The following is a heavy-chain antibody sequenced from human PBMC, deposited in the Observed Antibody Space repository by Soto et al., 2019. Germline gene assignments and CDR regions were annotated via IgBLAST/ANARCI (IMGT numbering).Heavy chain of an antibody. V-gene: IGHV3-23*01. CDR2: ISDSGGST. J-gene: IGHJ5*02. CDR1: GFTFSSYG. CDR3: GGISVGS. D-gene: IGHD6-19*01. Sequence: EVQLLESGGGLVQPGGSLRLSCAASGFTFSSYGLNWVRQAPGKGLEWVSVISDSGGSTYYADSVKGRFTISRDNSKNTLSLQMSSLRAADAAVYYCGGISVGSWGQGTLVTVSS.